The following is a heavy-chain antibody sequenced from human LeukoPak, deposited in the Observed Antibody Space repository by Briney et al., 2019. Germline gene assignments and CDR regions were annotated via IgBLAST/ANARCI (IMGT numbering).Heavy chain of an antibody. CDR2: ISYDGSNK. V-gene: IGHV3-30*04. J-gene: IGHJ4*02. Sequence: GGSLRLSCAASGFTFSSYAMHWVRQAPGKGLEWVAVISYDGSNKYYADSVKGRFTISRDNSKNTLYLQMNSLRVEDTAVYYCARDGEDYYGSGSYPDYWGQGTLVTVSS. D-gene: IGHD3-10*01. CDR1: GFTFSSYA. CDR3: ARDGEDYYGSGSYPDY.